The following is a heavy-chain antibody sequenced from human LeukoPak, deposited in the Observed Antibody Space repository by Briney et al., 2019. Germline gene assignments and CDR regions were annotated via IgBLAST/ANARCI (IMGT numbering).Heavy chain of an antibody. CDR2: INGDGSST. J-gene: IGHJ4*02. Sequence: QPGGSLRLSCAVSGFTFSRHWMRCVRQAPGKGLVWVSHINGDGSSTNYADSVRGRFTISRDSAKNTLYLQMNSLRGDDTAVYYCAIYLDYWGQGTLVTVSS. D-gene: IGHD2-2*02. CDR3: AIYLDY. CDR1: GFTFSRHW. V-gene: IGHV3-74*01.